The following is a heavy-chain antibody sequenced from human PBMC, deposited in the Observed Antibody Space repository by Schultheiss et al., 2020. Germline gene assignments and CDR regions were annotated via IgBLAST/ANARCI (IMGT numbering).Heavy chain of an antibody. Sequence: GGSLRLSCAASGFTFSSYGMHWVRQAPGKGLEWVAVIWYDGSNKYYADAVKGRFTISRDNSKNTLYLQMNSLRAEDTAVYYCARVYGYSGYDYYYYGMDVWGQGTTVTV. CDR2: IWYDGSNK. J-gene: IGHJ6*02. CDR1: GFTFSSYG. D-gene: IGHD5-12*01. V-gene: IGHV3-33*01. CDR3: ARVYGYSGYDYYYYGMDV.